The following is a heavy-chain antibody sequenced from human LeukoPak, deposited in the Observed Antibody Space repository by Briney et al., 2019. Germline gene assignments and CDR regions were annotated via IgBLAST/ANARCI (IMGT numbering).Heavy chain of an antibody. CDR2: ISAYNGNT. V-gene: IGHV1-18*01. Sequence: ASVKVSCKASGYTFTSYGISWVRQAPGQGLEWMGWISAYNGNTNYAQKLQGRVTMTTDTSTSTAYMELRSLRSDDTAVFYRARGHSSGWYAFFDYWGQGTRDPVSS. J-gene: IGHJ4*02. D-gene: IGHD6-19*01. CDR3: ARGHSSGWYAFFDY. CDR1: GYTFTSYG.